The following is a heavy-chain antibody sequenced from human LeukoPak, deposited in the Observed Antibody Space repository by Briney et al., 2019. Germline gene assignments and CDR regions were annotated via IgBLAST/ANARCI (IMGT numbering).Heavy chain of an antibody. J-gene: IGHJ4*02. CDR1: GGSISSGGYY. CDR2: IYYSGST. CDR3: ARDREPAAGIDY. V-gene: IGHV4-31*03. Sequence: PSQTLSLTCTVSGGSISSGGYYWSWIRQHPGKGLEWIGYIYYSGSTYYNPSLKSRVTISVDTSKNQFSLKLSSVTAADTAVYYCARDREPAAGIDYWGQGTLVTVSS. D-gene: IGHD2-2*01.